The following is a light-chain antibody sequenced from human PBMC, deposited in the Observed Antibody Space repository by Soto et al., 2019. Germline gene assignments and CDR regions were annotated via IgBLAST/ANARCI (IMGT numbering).Light chain of an antibody. J-gene: IGLJ1*01. CDR3: TSWTSSSTYV. CDR2: LVS. V-gene: IGLV2-14*02. Sequence: QSALTQPASVSGSPGQSITISCTGTSSDVGSFDFVSWYQQHPDKAPQLIIYLVSNRPSGISNRFSGSKSGNTASLTISGLQAEDEADYYCTSWTSSSTYVLGTGTKLTVL. CDR1: SSDVGSFDF.